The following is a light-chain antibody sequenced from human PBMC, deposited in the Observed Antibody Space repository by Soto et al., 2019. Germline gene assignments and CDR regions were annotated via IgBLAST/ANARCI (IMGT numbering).Light chain of an antibody. CDR3: SSYISSITSHV. CDR1: ESDFASHNS. CDR2: EVN. V-gene: IGLV2-18*02. Sequence: QSVLTQPPSVSGSPGQSVTISCTGSESDFASHNSVSWYQQAPGTAPKLIIFEVNNRPSGVPVRFSESKSGNTASLTISGLRPEDEADYYCSSYISSITSHVFGTGTKVTVL. J-gene: IGLJ1*01.